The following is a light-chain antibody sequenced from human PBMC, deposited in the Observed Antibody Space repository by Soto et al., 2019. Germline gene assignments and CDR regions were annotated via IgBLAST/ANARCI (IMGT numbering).Light chain of an antibody. J-gene: IGKJ1*01. CDR2: GAS. V-gene: IGKV3-20*01. CDR1: QSVSNSY. CDR3: QQYGSLPET. Sequence: EIVLAQSPGTLSLSPGERATLSCRASQSVSNSYLAWYQQRPGQAPRLLIYGASIRATGIPDRYSGSGSGTDFSLTISRLEPEAFAVYYCQQYGSLPETFGHGTKVEIK.